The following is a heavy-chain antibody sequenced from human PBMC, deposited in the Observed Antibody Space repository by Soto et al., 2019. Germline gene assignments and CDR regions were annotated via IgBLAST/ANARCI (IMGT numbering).Heavy chain of an antibody. Sequence: ASVKVSCKASGYTLTTYDITWVRQATGQGLEWMGWMNPDSGNTGYAQKFQGRVTMTRSTSRSTAYMELSSLRSEDTAVYYCARVVSMTIPSWGQGTLVTVSS. D-gene: IGHD2-2*02. V-gene: IGHV1-8*01. CDR1: GYTLTTYD. CDR2: MNPDSGNT. CDR3: ARVVSMTIPS. J-gene: IGHJ5*02.